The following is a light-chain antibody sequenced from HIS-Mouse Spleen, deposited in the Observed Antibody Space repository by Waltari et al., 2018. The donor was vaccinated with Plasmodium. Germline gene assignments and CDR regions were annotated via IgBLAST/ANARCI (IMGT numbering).Light chain of an antibody. CDR2: EGS. CDR3: CSYAGSRTYV. Sequence: QSALTQPASVSGSPGQSITISSPGTSSDVGSYNLFSWYQQHPAKAPKLMIYEGSKRPSGVYNRFYGSKSGKTASLTISGLQAEDEADYYCCSYAGSRTYVFGTGTKVTVL. V-gene: IGLV2-23*01. J-gene: IGLJ1*01. CDR1: SSDVGSYNL.